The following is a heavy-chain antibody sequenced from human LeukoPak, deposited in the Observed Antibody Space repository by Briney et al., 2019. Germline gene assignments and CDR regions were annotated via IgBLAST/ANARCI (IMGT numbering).Heavy chain of an antibody. CDR1: GFPFIEYS. CDR3: ARDHNYAFDN. J-gene: IGHJ4*02. Sequence: GGSLRLSCTASGFPFIEYSMNWVRQAPGKGLEWISYIGLDSGNTKYADSVRGRFTISADKAKNSLYLQMNSLRVEDTAVYYCARDHNYAFDNWGQGTLVSVAS. D-gene: IGHD1-1*01. CDR2: IGLDSGNT. V-gene: IGHV3-48*01.